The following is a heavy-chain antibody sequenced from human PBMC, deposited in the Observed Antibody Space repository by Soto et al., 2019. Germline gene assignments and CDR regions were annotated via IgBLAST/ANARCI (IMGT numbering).Heavy chain of an antibody. J-gene: IGHJ6*02. V-gene: IGHV3-21*01. CDR3: AREVGYCSGGSCPDLYYYYGMDV. CDR1: GFTFSSYS. Sequence: EVQLVESGGGLVKPGGSLRLSCAASGFTFSSYSMNWVRQAPGKGLEWVSSIRSSSSYIYYADSVKGRFTISRDNAKNSLYLQMNSLRAEDTAVYYCAREVGYCSGGSCPDLYYYYGMDVWGQGTTVTVSS. CDR2: IRSSSSYI. D-gene: IGHD2-15*01.